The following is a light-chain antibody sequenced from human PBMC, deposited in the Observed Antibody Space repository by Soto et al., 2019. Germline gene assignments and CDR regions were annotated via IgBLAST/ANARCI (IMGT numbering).Light chain of an antibody. CDR3: QQYRSSVTWT. J-gene: IGKJ1*01. V-gene: IGKV3-20*01. Sequence: EVVLTQSPGTVSLSPGERATLSCRASQSVTSNYLAWYQQKPGQAPRLLIYAASSRATGIPDRFSGSGSVTDFTLSISRLESEDFAVYYCQQYRSSVTWTFGQGTKVEIK. CDR1: QSVTSNY. CDR2: AAS.